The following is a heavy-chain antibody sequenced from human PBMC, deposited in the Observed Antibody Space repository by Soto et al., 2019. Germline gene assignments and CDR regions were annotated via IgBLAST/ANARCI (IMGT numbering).Heavy chain of an antibody. D-gene: IGHD2-15*01. CDR3: ARRHRIRNYYYYYMDV. CDR2: INHSGST. V-gene: IGHV4-34*01. J-gene: IGHJ6*03. Sequence: SETLSLTCAVYGGSFSGYYWSWIRQHPGKGLEWIGEINHSGSTNYNPSLKSRVTISVDTSKNQFSLKLSSVTAADTAVYYCARRHRIRNYYYYYMDVWGKGTTVTVSS. CDR1: GGSFSGYY.